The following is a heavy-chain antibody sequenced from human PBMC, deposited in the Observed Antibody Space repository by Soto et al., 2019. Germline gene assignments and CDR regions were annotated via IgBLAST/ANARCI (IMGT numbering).Heavy chain of an antibody. Sequence: VQLLESGGGLAQPGGSLRLSCAASGFAFSSHPMSWVRQAPEKGLEWVSGISDGGDLTYNADSVKGRFTISRDNAKDILYLQMHSLRAEDTAVYYCERRVIGSSRAFDIWGQGTMVTVSS. CDR2: ISDGGDLT. CDR3: ERRVIGSSRAFDI. J-gene: IGHJ3*02. D-gene: IGHD3-10*01. CDR1: GFAFSSHP. V-gene: IGHV3-23*01.